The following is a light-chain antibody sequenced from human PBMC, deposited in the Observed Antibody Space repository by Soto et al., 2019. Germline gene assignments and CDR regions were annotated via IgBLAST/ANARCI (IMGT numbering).Light chain of an antibody. CDR2: GSS. CDR1: QSVSSN. Sequence: EIVMTQSPATLSVSPGERATLSCRASQSVSSNLAWYQQKPGQAPRLLIYGSSTRATGFPDRFSGSRSGAEFTLTINSLQSEDFAVYYCQPYNNWPLTFGGGTKVDIK. J-gene: IGKJ4*01. V-gene: IGKV3-15*01. CDR3: QPYNNWPLT.